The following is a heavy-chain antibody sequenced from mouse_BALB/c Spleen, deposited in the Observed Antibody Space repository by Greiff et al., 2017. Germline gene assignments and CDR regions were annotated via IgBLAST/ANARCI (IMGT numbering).Heavy chain of an antibody. J-gene: IGHJ3*01. CDR3: TSYYRYDVSFAY. Sequence: EVQRVESGGGLVQPGGSMKLSCVASGFTFSNYWMNWVRQSPEKGLEWVAEIRLKSNNYATHYAESVKGRFTISRDDSKSSVYLQMNNLRAEDTGIDYCTSYYRYDVSFAYWGQGTLVTVSA. V-gene: IGHV6-6*02. CDR1: GFTFSNYW. D-gene: IGHD2-14*01. CDR2: IRLKSNNYAT.